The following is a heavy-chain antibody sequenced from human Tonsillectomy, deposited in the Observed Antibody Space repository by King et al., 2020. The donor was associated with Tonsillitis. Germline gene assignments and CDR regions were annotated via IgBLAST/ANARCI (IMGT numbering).Heavy chain of an antibody. D-gene: IGHD2/OR15-2a*01. Sequence: QLVQSGAEVKQPGSSVKVSCTASGGTFSNYAINWVRQAPGQGLDWVGRIIPGVGITNYAQKFQGIVTITADKSTITAYMELSSLRSEDTAMYYCARDLQYCTTNTCYSSIATWGQGTLVTVSS. CDR3: ARDLQYCTTNTCYSSIAT. J-gene: IGHJ5*02. CDR1: GGTFSNYA. V-gene: IGHV1-69*09. CDR2: IIPGVGIT.